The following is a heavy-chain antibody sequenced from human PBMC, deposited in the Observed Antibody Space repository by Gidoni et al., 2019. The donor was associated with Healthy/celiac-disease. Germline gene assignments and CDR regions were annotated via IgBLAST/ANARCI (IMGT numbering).Heavy chain of an antibody. J-gene: IGHJ2*01. V-gene: IGHV4-39*01. CDR1: VGSISSSSYY. Sequence: QLQLQESGPGLVKHSETLSLTCTVSVGSISSSSYYWGCIRPPPGKGLEWIGSIYYSGSTYYNPSLKSRVTISVDTSKNQFSLKLSSVAAADTAVYYCARRGRSSSLMLYFDLWGRGTLVTVSS. D-gene: IGHD6-6*01. CDR2: IYYSGST. CDR3: ARRGRSSSLMLYFDL.